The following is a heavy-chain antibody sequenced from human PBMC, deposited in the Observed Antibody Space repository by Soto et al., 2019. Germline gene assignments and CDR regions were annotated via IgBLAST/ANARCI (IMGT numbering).Heavy chain of an antibody. CDR1: GYTFSTYW. J-gene: IGHJ4*02. CDR3: ARSGFYFFDF. Sequence: GESLKISCKGFGYTFSTYWIGWVRQMPGKGLEWMGIIYPGDLDTRYSPSFQGQVTISADKSINTVYLQWSSLKASDTAIYYCARSGFYFFDFWGQGTPVTV. D-gene: IGHD3-22*01. CDR2: IYPGDLDT. V-gene: IGHV5-51*01.